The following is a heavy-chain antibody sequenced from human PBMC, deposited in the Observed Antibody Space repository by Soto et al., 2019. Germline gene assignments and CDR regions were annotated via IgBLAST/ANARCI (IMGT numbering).Heavy chain of an antibody. CDR3: ARGNCDSTSCHHWFDP. CDR2: ITAGNGNT. J-gene: IGHJ5*02. CDR1: GYTFTTYA. V-gene: IGHV1-3*01. D-gene: IGHD2-2*01. Sequence: QVQLVQSGAEVKKHGASVKVSCKASGYTFTTYAMHWVRQAPGQRLEWMGGITAGNGNTKYSQQFQGRVTITRDTSGSAAYMELSSLRYGDTAVYYCARGNCDSTSCHHWFDPWGQGTLVTVSS.